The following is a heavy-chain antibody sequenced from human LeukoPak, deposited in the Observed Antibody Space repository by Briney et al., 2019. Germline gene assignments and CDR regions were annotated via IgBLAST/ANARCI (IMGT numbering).Heavy chain of an antibody. CDR3: ARGHYDIDV. Sequence: GGSLRLSCAASGFTFSSYGMHWVRQAPGKGLEWVAVISYDGSGKYFADSVKGRLTISRDNANNCLYLQMNSLRAEDTAVYYCARGHYDIDVWGQGTTVTVSS. CDR2: ISYDGSGK. J-gene: IGHJ6*02. CDR1: GFTFSSYG. V-gene: IGHV3-30*03.